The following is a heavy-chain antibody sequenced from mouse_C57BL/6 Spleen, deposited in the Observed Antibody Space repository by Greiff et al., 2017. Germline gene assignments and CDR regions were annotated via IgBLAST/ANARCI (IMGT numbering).Heavy chain of an antibody. J-gene: IGHJ2*01. Sequence: VKLQQSGAELVKPGASVKLSCKASGYTFTEYTIHWVKQRPGQGLAWIGWFYPGSGSIKYNEKFKDKATLTADKSSITVYMELSRLTSEDSAVYFCARHEALPYDGYDYWGQGTTLTVSS. CDR1: GYTFTEYT. V-gene: IGHV1-62-2*01. D-gene: IGHD2-3*01. CDR3: ARHEALPYDGYDY. CDR2: FYPGSGSI.